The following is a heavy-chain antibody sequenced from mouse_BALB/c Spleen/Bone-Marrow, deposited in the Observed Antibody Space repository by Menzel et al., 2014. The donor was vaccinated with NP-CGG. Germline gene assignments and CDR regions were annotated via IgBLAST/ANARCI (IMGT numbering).Heavy chain of an antibody. CDR3: TRPIYYGHYYAMDY. V-gene: IGHV6-6*02. CDR2: IRLKSNNYAT. J-gene: IGHJ4*01. D-gene: IGHD2-1*01. Sequence: EVQLQQSGGGLVQPGGSMKLSCVASGFTFSNYWMNWVRQSPEKGLEWVAEIRLKSNNYATHYAESVKGRFTISRDDSKSSVYLQMNNLRAEDTGIYYCTRPIYYGHYYAMDYWGQGTSVTVSS. CDR1: GFTFSNYW.